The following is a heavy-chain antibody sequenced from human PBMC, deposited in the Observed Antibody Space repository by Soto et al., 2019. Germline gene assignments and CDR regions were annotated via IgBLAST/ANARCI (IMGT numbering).Heavy chain of an antibody. CDR1: GTSISSYY. D-gene: IGHD1-1*01. CDR2: IHYSGTT. V-gene: IGHV4-59*01. Sequence: SETLSLTCTVSGTSISSYYWSWIRQPPGKGLEWIANIHYSGTTNYNPSLASRVTLSVDTSKNQFSLKMTSVTAADRAMYFCARYNSCAIDYWGRGTLVTVSS. J-gene: IGHJ4*02. CDR3: ARYNSCAIDY.